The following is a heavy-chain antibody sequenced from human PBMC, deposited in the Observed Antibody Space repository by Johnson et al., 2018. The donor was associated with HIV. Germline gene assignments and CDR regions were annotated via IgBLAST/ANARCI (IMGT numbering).Heavy chain of an antibody. CDR1: AFTFSSYG. CDR3: ARDNGGSYYSAFDI. CDR2: ISYDGSNK. Sequence: VQLVESGGGVVQPGGSLRLSCAASAFTFSSYGMHWVRQAPGKGLEWVAVISYDGSNKYYAGSVKGRFTISRDNSKNTLYLQMNSLRAEDTAVYYCARDNGGSYYSAFDIWGQGTMVTVSS. D-gene: IGHD1-26*01. J-gene: IGHJ3*02. V-gene: IGHV3-30*19.